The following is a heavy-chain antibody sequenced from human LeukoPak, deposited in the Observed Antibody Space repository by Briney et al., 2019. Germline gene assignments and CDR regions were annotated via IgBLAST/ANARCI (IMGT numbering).Heavy chain of an antibody. V-gene: IGHV3-23*01. J-gene: IGHJ4*02. CDR3: AKQTAEGDYDFWSGYYGFDY. CDR1: GFTFSTYA. D-gene: IGHD3-3*01. CDR2: ISGNGGRT. Sequence: GGSLRLSCAASGFTFSTYAMTWVRQAPGKGLDWVSSISGNGGRTYSADSVKGQFTISRDNSKNTLYLQMNSLRAEDTATYYCAKQTAEGDYDFWSGYYGFDYWGQGTLVTVSS.